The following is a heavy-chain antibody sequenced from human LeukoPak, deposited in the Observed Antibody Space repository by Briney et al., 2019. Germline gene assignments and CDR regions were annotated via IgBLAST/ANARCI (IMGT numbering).Heavy chain of an antibody. CDR2: FSGSSGST. V-gene: IGHV3-23*01. CDR3: AKDPDSSGVYFFDY. CDR1: GFTFSNYA. D-gene: IGHD6-19*01. J-gene: IGHJ4*02. Sequence: GGSLRLSCAASGFTFSNYAMTSVREAPGKGRGGVSVFSGSSGSTYYAASVKGRFTISRDNSKNTLYLQMNSLRVEDTAVYYCAKDPDSSGVYFFDYWGQGTLGTVSS.